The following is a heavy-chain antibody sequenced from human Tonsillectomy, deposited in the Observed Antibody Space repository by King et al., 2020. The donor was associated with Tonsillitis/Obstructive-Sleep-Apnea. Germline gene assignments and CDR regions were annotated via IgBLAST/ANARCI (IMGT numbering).Heavy chain of an antibody. Sequence: QLVQSGAEVKKPGASVQVSCKASGYTFNTYHMHWVRPAPGQGLEWMGIINPSAGTTSYAQKFQGRVTMTRDTSTSTVYMGLSSLRPEDTAVYYCSTSRYDFWSGHYTGVLDYNGMDVWGQGTTVTVSS. V-gene: IGHV1-46*02. J-gene: IGHJ6*02. D-gene: IGHD3-3*01. CDR2: INPSAGTT. CDR1: GYTFNTYH. CDR3: STSRYDFWSGHYTGVLDYNGMDV.